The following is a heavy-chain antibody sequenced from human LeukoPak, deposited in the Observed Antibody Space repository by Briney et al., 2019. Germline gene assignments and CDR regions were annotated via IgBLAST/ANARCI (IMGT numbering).Heavy chain of an antibody. CDR3: ARVRSGSYYGLYNWFDP. CDR2: INPNSGGT. V-gene: IGHV1-2*02. CDR1: GHTFTGYY. Sequence: ASVKVSCKASGHTFTGYYMHWVRQAPGQGLERMGWINPNSGGTNYAQKFQGRVTMTRDTSISTAYMELSRLRSDDTAVYYCARVRSGSYYGLYNWFDPWGQGTLVTVSS. D-gene: IGHD1-26*01. J-gene: IGHJ5*02.